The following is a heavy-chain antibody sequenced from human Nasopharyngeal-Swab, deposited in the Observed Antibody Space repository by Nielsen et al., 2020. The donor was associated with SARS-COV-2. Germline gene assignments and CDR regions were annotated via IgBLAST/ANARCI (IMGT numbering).Heavy chain of an antibody. Sequence: SETLSRTCTGAGGTMSNFHWSWIRRTPGKGLEWIGYVYDSGSTKYNPSLNSRVTISVDTSKTQFSLKTRSVTAADTAVYFCARRLGLRAPFDYWGQGTLVTVSS. CDR3: ARRLGLRAPFDY. D-gene: IGHD5/OR15-5a*01. CDR1: GGTMSNFH. J-gene: IGHJ4*02. CDR2: VYDSGST. V-gene: IGHV4-59*08.